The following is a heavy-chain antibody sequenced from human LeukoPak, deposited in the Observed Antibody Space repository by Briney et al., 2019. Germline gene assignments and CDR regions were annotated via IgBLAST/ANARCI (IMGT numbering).Heavy chain of an antibody. V-gene: IGHV3-33*01. Sequence: GVSLRLSCAASGFTFSSYGMHWVRQAPGKGLEWVAVIWYDGSNKYYADSVKGRFTISRDNSKNTLYLQMNSLRAEDTAVYYCARDMVIRRYYYYGMDVWGQGTTVTVSS. D-gene: IGHD3-22*01. CDR2: IWYDGSNK. J-gene: IGHJ6*02. CDR3: ARDMVIRRYYYYGMDV. CDR1: GFTFSSYG.